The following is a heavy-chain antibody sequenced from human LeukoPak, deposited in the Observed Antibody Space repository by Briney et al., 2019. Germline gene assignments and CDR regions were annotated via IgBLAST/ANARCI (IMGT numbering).Heavy chain of an antibody. V-gene: IGHV3-23*01. Sequence: GGSLRLSCAASGFTFSSYAMSWVRQAPGKGLEFVSGIYENGGTTYYADSVKGRFSISRDNSKNTLYLQMDSLRGEDTAVYYCAKDFRIGYSAHFDYWGQGALVTVSS. J-gene: IGHJ4*02. CDR1: GFTFSSYA. CDR2: IYENGGTT. CDR3: AKDFRIGYSAHFDY. D-gene: IGHD2-21*01.